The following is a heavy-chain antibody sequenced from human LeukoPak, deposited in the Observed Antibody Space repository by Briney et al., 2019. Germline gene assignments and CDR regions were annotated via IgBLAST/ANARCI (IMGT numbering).Heavy chain of an antibody. D-gene: IGHD3-10*01. CDR2: ISYDGSNK. CDR3: AKDQASYSGSYYFNWFDP. Sequence: PGGSLRLSCAASGFTLSSYGMHWVRQAPGKGLEWVAVISYDGSNKYYADSVKGRLTISRDNSKNTLYLQMNSLRAEDTAVYYCAKDQASYSGSYYFNWFDPWGQGTLVTVSS. V-gene: IGHV3-30*18. J-gene: IGHJ5*02. CDR1: GFTLSSYG.